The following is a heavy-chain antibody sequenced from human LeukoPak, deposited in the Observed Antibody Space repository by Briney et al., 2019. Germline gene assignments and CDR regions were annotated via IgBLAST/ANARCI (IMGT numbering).Heavy chain of an antibody. Sequence: ASVKVSCKASGYTFTSYGISWVRQAPGQGLEWMGWISAYNGNTNYAQKLQGRVTITADESTSTAYMELSSLRSEDTAVYYCARVGDYYDSSGRGFDYWGQGTLVTVSS. V-gene: IGHV1-18*01. D-gene: IGHD3-22*01. J-gene: IGHJ4*02. CDR1: GYTFTSYG. CDR3: ARVGDYYDSSGRGFDY. CDR2: ISAYNGNT.